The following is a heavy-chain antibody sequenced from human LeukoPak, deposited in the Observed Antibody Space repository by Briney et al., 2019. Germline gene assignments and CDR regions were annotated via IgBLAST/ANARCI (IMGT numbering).Heavy chain of an antibody. V-gene: IGHV3-64*01. D-gene: IGHD4-17*01. Sequence: GGSLRLSCTASGFTFSSYAMHWVRQAPGKGLEYVSAISSNGGSTYYANSVKGRFTISRDNSKNTLYLQMGSLRAEDMAVYYCARTPDNGDYYFDYWGQGTLVTVSS. CDR1: GFTFSSYA. J-gene: IGHJ4*02. CDR3: ARTPDNGDYYFDY. CDR2: ISSNGGST.